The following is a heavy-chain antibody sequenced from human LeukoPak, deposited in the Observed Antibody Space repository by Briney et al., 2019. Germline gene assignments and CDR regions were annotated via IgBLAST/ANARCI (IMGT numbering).Heavy chain of an antibody. CDR3: ARSIAAPPWDWYFDL. J-gene: IGHJ2*01. V-gene: IGHV4-38-2*02. CDR1: GYSISSGYY. CDR2: IYHSGST. D-gene: IGHD6-6*01. Sequence: PSETLSLTCTVSGYSISSGYYWGWIRQPPGKGLEWIGSIYHSGSTYYNPSLKSRVTISVDTSKYQCSLRLSSVTAADTAVYYCARSIAAPPWDWYFDLWGRGTLVTVSS.